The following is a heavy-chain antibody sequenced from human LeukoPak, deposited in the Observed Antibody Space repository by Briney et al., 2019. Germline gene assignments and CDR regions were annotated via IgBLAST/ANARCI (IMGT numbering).Heavy chain of an antibody. V-gene: IGHV3-30*04. CDR1: GFTFSSYV. D-gene: IGHD3-22*01. CDR3: ARDPRSSGYFFDY. Sequence: AGGSLRLSCAASGFTFSSYVMHWVRQAPGKGLGWVTVISYDATNENYADSVKGRFTISRDNSKNTLYLQMNSLRPEDTAVYYCARDPRSSGYFFDYWGQGTLVTVSS. CDR2: ISYDATNE. J-gene: IGHJ4*02.